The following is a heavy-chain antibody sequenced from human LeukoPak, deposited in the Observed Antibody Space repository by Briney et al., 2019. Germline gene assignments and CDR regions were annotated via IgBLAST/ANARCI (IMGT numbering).Heavy chain of an antibody. V-gene: IGHV1-69*13. CDR2: ITPIFGAA. D-gene: IGHD4-23*01. CDR1: GGTFSSYP. Sequence: ASVKVSCKASGGTFSSYPFTWVRQAPGQGLEWMGEITPIFGAANYAQTFQGRVSITADESTSTVFMELSSLRSDDTAFYYCARNSRVASTSGLNYWGQGTLVTVSS. CDR3: ARNSRVASTSGLNY. J-gene: IGHJ4*02.